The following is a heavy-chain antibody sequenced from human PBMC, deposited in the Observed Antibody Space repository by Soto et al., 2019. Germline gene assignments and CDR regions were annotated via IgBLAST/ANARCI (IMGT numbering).Heavy chain of an antibody. J-gene: IGHJ5*02. Sequence: KASDTLSLTCTASGGSSSSSTYSWGWIRQPPGKGLEWIGSMHYSGATYYNPSLKSRVSISVDTSKSQFSLKLTFVTAADTAVYFCARQGSNSSRRLSWFDPWGQGTLVTVPS. CDR3: ARQGSNSSRRLSWFDP. CDR2: MHYSGAT. D-gene: IGHD3-16*01. CDR1: GGSSSSSTYS. V-gene: IGHV4-39*01.